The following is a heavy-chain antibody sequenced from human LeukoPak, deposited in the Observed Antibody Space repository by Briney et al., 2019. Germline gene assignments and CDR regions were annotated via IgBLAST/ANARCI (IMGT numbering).Heavy chain of an antibody. CDR1: GYTFTSYY. CDR2: INPSSSST. CDR3: ARGSGWDTARYYFDY. V-gene: IGHV1-46*01. J-gene: IGHJ4*02. Sequence: ASVKVSCKASGYTFTSYYLHWVRQAPGQGLEWMGLINPSSSSTSYAQKFQGRVTMTRDTSTSTVYMELSSLRSEDTAVYYCARGSGWDTARYYFDYWGQGTLVTVSS. D-gene: IGHD3-10*01.